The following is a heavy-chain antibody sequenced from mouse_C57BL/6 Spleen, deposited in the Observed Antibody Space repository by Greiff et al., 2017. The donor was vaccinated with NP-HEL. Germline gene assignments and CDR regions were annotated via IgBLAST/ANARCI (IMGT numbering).Heavy chain of an antibody. Sequence: EVKLMESGPELVKPGASVKISCKASGYSFTDYNMNWVKQSNGKSLEWIGVINPNYGTTSYNQKFKGKATLTVDQSSSTAYMQLNSLTSEDSAVYYCARNYGNFFYYYAMDYWGQGTSVTVSS. CDR1: GYSFTDYN. CDR3: ARNYGNFFYYYAMDY. D-gene: IGHD2-1*01. V-gene: IGHV1-39*01. CDR2: INPNYGTT. J-gene: IGHJ4*01.